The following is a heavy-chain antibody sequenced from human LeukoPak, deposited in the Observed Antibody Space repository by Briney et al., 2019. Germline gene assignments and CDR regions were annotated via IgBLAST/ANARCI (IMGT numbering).Heavy chain of an antibody. CDR2: IYSGGST. CDR1: GFTFSSYE. V-gene: IGHV3-53*01. CDR3: ARSYYDSSGYYTPYDY. Sequence: PGGSLRLSCAASGFTFSSYEMSWVRQAPGKGLEWVSVIYSGGSTYYADSVKGRFTISRDNSKNTLYLQMNSLRAEDTAVYYCARSYYDSSGYYTPYDYWGQGTLVTVSS. D-gene: IGHD3-22*01. J-gene: IGHJ4*02.